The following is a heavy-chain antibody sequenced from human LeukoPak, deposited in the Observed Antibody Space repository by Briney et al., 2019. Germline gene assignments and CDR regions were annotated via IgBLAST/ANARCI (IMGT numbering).Heavy chain of an antibody. Sequence: GRSLRLSCAASGFTFDDYAMHWVRQAPGKGLEWVSGISWNSGSIGYADSVKGRFTISRDNAKNSLYLQMNSLRAEDTALYYCAKDRQIAAAGTFDYWGQGTLVTVSS. CDR2: ISWNSGSI. J-gene: IGHJ4*02. CDR1: GFTFDDYA. D-gene: IGHD6-13*01. CDR3: AKDRQIAAAGTFDY. V-gene: IGHV3-9*01.